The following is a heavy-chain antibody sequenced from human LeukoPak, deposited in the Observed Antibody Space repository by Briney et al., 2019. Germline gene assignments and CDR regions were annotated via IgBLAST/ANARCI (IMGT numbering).Heavy chain of an antibody. J-gene: IGHJ4*02. CDR2: TSYDGSSK. CDR3: ARLREILVFGVVTKSTSYFDY. CDR1: GFTFSNYA. D-gene: IGHD3-3*01. Sequence: PGGSLRLSCAASGFTFSNYAMHWVRQAPGKGLELVAITSYDGSSKYYADSVKGRFTISRDNSKNTLYLQMNSLRAEDTAVYYCARLREILVFGVVTKSTSYFDYWGQGTLVTVSS. V-gene: IGHV3-30*03.